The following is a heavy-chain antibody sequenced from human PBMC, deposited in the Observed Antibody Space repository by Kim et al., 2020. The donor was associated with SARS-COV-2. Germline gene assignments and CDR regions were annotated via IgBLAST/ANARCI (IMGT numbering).Heavy chain of an antibody. CDR2: ISWNSGSI. V-gene: IGHV3-9*01. CDR1: GFTFDDYA. CDR3: AKEGVWATHFDY. D-gene: IGHD1-26*01. J-gene: IGHJ4*02. Sequence: GGSLRLSCAASGFTFDDYAMHWVRQAPGKGLEWVSGISWNSGSIGYADSVKGRFTISRDNAKNSLYLQMNSLRAEDTALYYCAKEGVWATHFDYWGQVTLVTVSS.